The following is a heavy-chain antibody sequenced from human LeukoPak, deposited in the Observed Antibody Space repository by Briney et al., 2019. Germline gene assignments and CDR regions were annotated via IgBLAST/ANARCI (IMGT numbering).Heavy chain of an antibody. J-gene: IGHJ4*02. CDR1: GFTFSSYA. D-gene: IGHD6-13*01. V-gene: IGHV3-30*04. CDR3: ARDRVRYSSSWTFDY. Sequence: GRSQRLSRAASGFTFSSYAMHWVRQAPGKGLGWVAVISYDGSNKYYADSVKGRFTISRGNSKNTLYLQMNSLRAEDTAVYYCARDRVRYSSSWTFDYWGQGTLVTVSS. CDR2: ISYDGSNK.